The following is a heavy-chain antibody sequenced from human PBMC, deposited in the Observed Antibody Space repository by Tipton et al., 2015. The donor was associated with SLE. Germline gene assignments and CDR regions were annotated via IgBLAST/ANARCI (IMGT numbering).Heavy chain of an antibody. CDR2: IYYSGST. CDR1: GGSFSSYY. V-gene: IGHV4-59*01. Sequence: TLSLTCAVYGGSFSSYYWSWIRQPPGKGLEWIGYIYYSGSTNYNPSLKSRVTISVDTSKNQFSLKLSSVTAADTAVYYCATVVGKAFDIWGQGTMVTVSS. J-gene: IGHJ3*02. CDR3: ATVVGKAFDI.